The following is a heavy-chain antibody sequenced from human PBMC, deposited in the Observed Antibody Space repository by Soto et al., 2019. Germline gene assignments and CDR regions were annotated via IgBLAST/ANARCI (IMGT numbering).Heavy chain of an antibody. Sequence: XESLKISRKGPGYSVTSYWLAWGRQMPGQGLEWMGIIYPGDSDTRYSPSVQGPVTISADKSNSTAYLQGSSLKASDTAMYDCARQVGYCSSTICYTSFGMDVWGQGTTVTVSS. CDR1: GYSVTSYW. CDR2: IYPGDSDT. V-gene: IGHV5-51*01. D-gene: IGHD2-2*02. J-gene: IGHJ6*02. CDR3: ARQVGYCSSTICYTSFGMDV.